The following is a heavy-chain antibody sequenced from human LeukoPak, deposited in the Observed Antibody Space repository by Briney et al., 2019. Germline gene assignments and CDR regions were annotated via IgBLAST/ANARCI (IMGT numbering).Heavy chain of an antibody. D-gene: IGHD3-10*01. V-gene: IGHV1-69*13. CDR1: GGTFSSYA. J-gene: IGHJ4*02. Sequence: SVKVSCKASGGTFSSYAISWVRQAPGQGLEWMGGIIPIFGTANYAQKFQGRVTITADESTSTAYMGLSSLRSEDTAVYYCARVGDSHGNFDYWGQGTLVTVSS. CDR2: IIPIFGTA. CDR3: ARVGDSHGNFDY.